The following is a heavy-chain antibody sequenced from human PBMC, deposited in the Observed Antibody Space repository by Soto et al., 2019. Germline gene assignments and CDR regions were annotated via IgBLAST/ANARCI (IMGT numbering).Heavy chain of an antibody. V-gene: IGHV3-23*01. D-gene: IGHD2-15*01. CDR2: ISGSGGST. CDR1: GFTFSSYA. CDR3: AIICGGGSCPLDY. J-gene: IGHJ4*02. Sequence: EVQLLESGGGLVQPGGSLRLSCAASGFTFSSYAMSWVRQAPGKGLEWVSAISGSGGSTYYADSVKGRFTISRDNSKNTLYLQMNSLRAEDTAVYYCAIICGGGSCPLDYWGQGTLVTVSS.